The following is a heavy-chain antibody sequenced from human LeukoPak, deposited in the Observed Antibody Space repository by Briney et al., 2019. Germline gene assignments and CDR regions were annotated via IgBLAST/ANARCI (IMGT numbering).Heavy chain of an antibody. V-gene: IGHV4-39*01. CDR1: GGSISSSIYH. J-gene: IGHJ4*02. D-gene: IGHD3-22*01. CDR2: IYYTGTT. CDR3: ARGSGYFLVD. Sequence: PSETLSLTCTVSGGSISSSIYHWGWIRQPPGEGLEWIGSIYYTGTTYYNPSLKSRLTMSVDTSNNQFSLKLTSVTAADTAVYYCARGSGYFLVDWGQGTLVTVSS.